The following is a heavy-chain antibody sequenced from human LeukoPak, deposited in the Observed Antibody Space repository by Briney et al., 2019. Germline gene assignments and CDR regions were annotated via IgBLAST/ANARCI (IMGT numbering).Heavy chain of an antibody. CDR2: INDSGST. D-gene: IGHD5-18*01. V-gene: IGHV4-34*01. CDR3: ARVGGYSSLGC. CDR1: GDPSIGYY. Sequence: SETLSLTCAVYGDPSIGYYWAWIRQPPGKGLEWIGEINDSGSTDYNSGTTNYNPSLKSRVTMSVDTSNKQFSLKLRSVTAADTAVYYCARVGGYSSLGCWGQGTLVTVSS. J-gene: IGHJ4*02.